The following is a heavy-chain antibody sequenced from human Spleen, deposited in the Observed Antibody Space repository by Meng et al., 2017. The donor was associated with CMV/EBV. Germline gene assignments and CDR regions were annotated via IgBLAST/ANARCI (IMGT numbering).Heavy chain of an antibody. CDR3: ARGHSSGWYRPPPKLEDFDY. D-gene: IGHD6-19*01. V-gene: IGHV4-59*01. Sequence: SISSYYWSWIRQPPGKELEWIGYIYYSGSTNYNPSLKSRVTISVDTSKNQFSLKLSSVTAADTAVYYCARGHSSGWYRPPPKLEDFDYWGQGTLVTVSS. CDR2: IYYSGST. CDR1: SISSYY. J-gene: IGHJ4*02.